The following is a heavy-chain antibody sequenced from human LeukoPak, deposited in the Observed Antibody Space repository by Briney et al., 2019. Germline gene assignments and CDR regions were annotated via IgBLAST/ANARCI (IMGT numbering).Heavy chain of an antibody. V-gene: IGHV3-23*01. D-gene: IGHD6-6*01. CDR3: AKSWLVPYYFDY. CDR2: ISGSGGST. CDR1: GFTFSSYA. Sequence: PGGSLRLSCAASGFTFSSYAMSWVRQAPGKGLEWVSAISGSGGSTYYADSVKGRFTISRDNSKNALYLQMNSLRAEDTAVYYCAKSWLVPYYFDYWGQGTLVTVSS. J-gene: IGHJ4*02.